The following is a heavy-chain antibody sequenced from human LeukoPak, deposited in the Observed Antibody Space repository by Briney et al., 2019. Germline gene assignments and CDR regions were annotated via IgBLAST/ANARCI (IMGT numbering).Heavy chain of an antibody. V-gene: IGHV4-39*07. CDR3: ARDLKVVNSWYFDL. Sequence: ASETLSLTCTVSGGSISSSSYYWGWIRQPPGKGLEWIGSIYYSGSTYYNPSLKSRVTISVDTSKNQFSLKLSSVTAADTAVYYCARDLKVVNSWYFDLWGRGTLVTVSS. CDR1: GGSISSSSYY. J-gene: IGHJ2*01. D-gene: IGHD3-22*01. CDR2: IYYSGST.